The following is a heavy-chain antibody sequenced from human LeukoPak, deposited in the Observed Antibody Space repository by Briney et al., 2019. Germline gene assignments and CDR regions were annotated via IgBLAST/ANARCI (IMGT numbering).Heavy chain of an antibody. CDR2: ISYDGSNK. Sequence: PGRSLRLSCAASGFTFSSYAMHWVRQAPGKGLEWVAVISYDGSNKHYADSVKGRFTISRDNSKNTLYLQMSSLRAEDTAVYYCARDRGVYSSSWNAFDIWGQGTMVTVSS. CDR3: ARDRGVYSSSWNAFDI. CDR1: GFTFSSYA. J-gene: IGHJ3*02. V-gene: IGHV3-30*04. D-gene: IGHD6-13*01.